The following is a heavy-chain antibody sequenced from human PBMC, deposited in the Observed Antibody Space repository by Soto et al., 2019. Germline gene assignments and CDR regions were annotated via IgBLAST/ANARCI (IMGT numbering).Heavy chain of an antibody. CDR1: GYTFTSYG. Sequence: ASVKVSCKASGYTFTSYGISWVRQAPGQGLEWMGWISAYNGNTNYAQKLQGRVTMTTDTSTSTAYMELRSLRSDDTAVYYCARSNWNYRGWDWFDPWGQGTLVTVSS. D-gene: IGHD1-7*01. V-gene: IGHV1-18*01. CDR2: ISAYNGNT. J-gene: IGHJ5*02. CDR3: ARSNWNYRGWDWFDP.